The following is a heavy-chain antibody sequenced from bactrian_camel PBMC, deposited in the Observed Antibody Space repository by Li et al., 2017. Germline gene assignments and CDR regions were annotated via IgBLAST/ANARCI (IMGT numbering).Heavy chain of an antibody. J-gene: IGHJ4*01. D-gene: IGHD6*01. CDR2: IVSDGYT. V-gene: IGHV3S53*01. CDR1: VSTDSLYC. CDR3: AGDRPYGAWYMESQYRY. Sequence: HVQLVESGGGSVQAGGSLRLSCAASVSTDSLYCMAWIRQAPGKKREVAAFIVSDGYTGYADSVKGRFTISKDNANNALYLQMNSLKPDDTAMYYCAGDRPYGAWYMESQYRYWGRGTQVTVS.